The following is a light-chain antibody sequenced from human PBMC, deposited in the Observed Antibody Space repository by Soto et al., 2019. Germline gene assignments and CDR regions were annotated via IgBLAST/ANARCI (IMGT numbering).Light chain of an antibody. CDR3: VAWDGSLNGHV. J-gene: IGLJ7*01. V-gene: IGLV1-44*01. CDR1: SSNIGINT. Sequence: QSVLTQPPSESGTPGQRVTISCSGSSSNIGINTVNWYQQLPGTAPKLLMYSNNRRPSGVPDRFSGSKSGTSASLAISGLQSEDEADYYCVAWDGSLNGHVFVGGTQLTVL. CDR2: SNN.